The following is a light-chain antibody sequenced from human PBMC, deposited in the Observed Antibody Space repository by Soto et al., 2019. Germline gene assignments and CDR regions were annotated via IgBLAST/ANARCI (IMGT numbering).Light chain of an antibody. J-gene: IGKJ1*01. V-gene: IGKV3-20*01. CDR3: QQYGSSPRT. Sequence: EIVLTQSPGTLSLSPGERATLSCRASQSVTSSYLAWYQQKPGQAPRLLIYGASSRATGIPDRFSGRGSGTDFTITISRLEPEDFAVYYCQQYGSSPRTFGQGTKVDIK. CDR1: QSVTSSY. CDR2: GAS.